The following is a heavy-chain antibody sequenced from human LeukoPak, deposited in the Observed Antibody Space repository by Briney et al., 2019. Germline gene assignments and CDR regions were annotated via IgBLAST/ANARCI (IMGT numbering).Heavy chain of an antibody. J-gene: IGHJ4*02. CDR2: IYTSGGT. CDR3: ARLTRLSTSPDRYYLDY. V-gene: IGHV4-4*09. Sequence: SETLSLTCTVSGDSISSYYWSWIRQPPGKGLEWIGYIYTSGGTNYIPSLKGRVTISIDTSKNQFSLKLSSVTAADSAVYYCARLTRLSTSPDRYYLDYWGQGTLVTVSS. D-gene: IGHD6-6*01. CDR1: GDSISSYY.